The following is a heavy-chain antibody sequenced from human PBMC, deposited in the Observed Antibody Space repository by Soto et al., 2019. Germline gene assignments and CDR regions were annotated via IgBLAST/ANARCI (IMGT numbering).Heavy chain of an antibody. D-gene: IGHD3-22*01. Sequence: SETLSLTCTVSGGSVSSGSYYWSWIRQPPGKGLEWIGYIYYSGSTNYNPSLKSRVTISVDTSKNQFSLKLSSVTAADTAVYYCARLDYYDSSGYYWGKGTLVTVSS. J-gene: IGHJ4*02. CDR1: GGSVSSGSYY. CDR2: IYYSGST. CDR3: ARLDYYDSSGYY. V-gene: IGHV4-61*01.